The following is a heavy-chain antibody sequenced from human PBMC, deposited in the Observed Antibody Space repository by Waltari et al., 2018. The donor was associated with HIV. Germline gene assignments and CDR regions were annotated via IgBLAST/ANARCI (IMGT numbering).Heavy chain of an antibody. V-gene: IGHV3-49*04. CDR2: IRSKIYGATT. D-gene: IGHD4-17*01. J-gene: IGHJ4*02. CDR1: GFTFGDYA. Sequence: EVRMVESGGGLVQPGRSLRLPCTASGFTFGDYAMSWVRQAPGKGLEGVGFIRSKIYGATTEYAASVKGRFTISRDDSKSIAYLQMNSLKTEDTAVYYCTLYGDPYYFDYWGQGTLVTVSS. CDR3: TLYGDPYYFDY.